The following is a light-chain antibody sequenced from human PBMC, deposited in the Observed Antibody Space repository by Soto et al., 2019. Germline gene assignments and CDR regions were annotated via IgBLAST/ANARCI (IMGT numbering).Light chain of an antibody. J-gene: IGLJ2*01. CDR3: SSYAGTNNFVV. V-gene: IGLV2-8*01. CDR2: EVS. CDR1: SSDVGGYNY. Sequence: QSVLTQPPSASGTPGQRVTISCSGTSSDVGGYNYVSWYQQHPGKAPKLMIYEVSKRPSGVPDRFSGSKSGNRASLTVSGLQAEDEADYYCSSYAGTNNFVVFGGGTKLTVL.